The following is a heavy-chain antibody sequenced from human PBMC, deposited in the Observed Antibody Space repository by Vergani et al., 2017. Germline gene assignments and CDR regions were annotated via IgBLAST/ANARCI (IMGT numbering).Heavy chain of an antibody. CDR2: VTWDGDTK. CDR3: SKDVGVGATIIAGFES. J-gene: IGHJ4*02. Sequence: EVQLVESGGGVVQPGGSLRLSCAASGFTSGFAFDDFAMHWVRQAPGKVLEWVALVTWDGDTKYYADAVKGRFTVSRDNGKHSVYLQMDSLRGDDTALYYCSKDVGVGATIIAGFESWGQGTLVTVSS. CDR1: GFTSGFAFDDFA. V-gene: IGHV3-43D*03. D-gene: IGHD1-26*01.